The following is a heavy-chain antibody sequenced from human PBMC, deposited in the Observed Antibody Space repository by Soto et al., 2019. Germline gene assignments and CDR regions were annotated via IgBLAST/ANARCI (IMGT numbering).Heavy chain of an antibody. D-gene: IGHD2-15*01. Sequence: QVQLVQSGAEVKKPGSSVKVSCKASGGTFSSYAISWVRQAPGQGLEWMGGIIPIFGTANYAQKFQGRVTITADESTSTAYMELSSLRSEDTAVYYCAPTRGCCSGGSCYPNWFDPWGQGTLVTVSS. J-gene: IGHJ5*02. V-gene: IGHV1-69*01. CDR3: APTRGCCSGGSCYPNWFDP. CDR2: IIPIFGTA. CDR1: GGTFSSYA.